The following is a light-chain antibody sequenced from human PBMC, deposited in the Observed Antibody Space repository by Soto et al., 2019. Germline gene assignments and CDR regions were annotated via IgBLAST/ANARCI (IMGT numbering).Light chain of an antibody. J-gene: IGKJ1*01. CDR1: QSINSN. CDR3: QQYHHWPRT. CDR2: DAS. Sequence: EILMTQSPDTLSVSPGERATLSCRASQSINSNLAWYQQKPGQAPRILIYDASTRATNFPARFSGSGSGTEFTLTISSVQSEDFAVYFCQQYHHWPRTFGQGTKVDLK. V-gene: IGKV3-15*01.